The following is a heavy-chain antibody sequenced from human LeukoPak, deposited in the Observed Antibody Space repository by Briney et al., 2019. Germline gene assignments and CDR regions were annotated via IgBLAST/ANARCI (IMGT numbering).Heavy chain of an antibody. Sequence: SETLSLTCTVSRGSISNFYWSWIRQPAGKGLEWIGRIFTSGTTNYSPSLKSRVTISVDKSKNQFSLRLSSVTAADTAVYFCARDKYYFNISGPQTQGRDNWFDPWGQGTLVTVSS. CDR1: RGSISNFY. CDR3: ARDKYYFNISGPQTQGRDNWFDP. V-gene: IGHV4-4*07. J-gene: IGHJ5*02. CDR2: IFTSGTT. D-gene: IGHD3-22*01.